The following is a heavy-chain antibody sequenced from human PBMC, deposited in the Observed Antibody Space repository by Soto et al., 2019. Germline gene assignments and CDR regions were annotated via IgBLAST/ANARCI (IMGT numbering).Heavy chain of an antibody. CDR1: GGSNSSGDYY. V-gene: IGHV4-31*03. CDR2: IYYSGST. Sequence: QVQLQESGPGLVKPSQTLSLTCTVSGGSNSSGDYYWSWIRQHPGKGLEWIGYIYYSGSTYYNPSLKSRVTISVDSSKNQFSLKLSSVTAADTAVYYCARWWNVSRQGFDPWCQGTLVTVSS. J-gene: IGHJ5*02. CDR3: ARWWNVSRQGFDP. D-gene: IGHD2-15*01.